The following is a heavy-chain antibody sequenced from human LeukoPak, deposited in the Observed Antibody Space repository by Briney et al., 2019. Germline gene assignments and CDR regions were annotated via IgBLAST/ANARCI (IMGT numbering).Heavy chain of an antibody. CDR1: GGSISSSSYY. Sequence: SETLSLTCTVSGGSISSSSYYWGWIRQPPGKGLEWIGSIYYSGSTYYNPSLKSRVTISVDTSKNQFSLKLSSVTAADTAVYYCARHPTETGPAAMDGWFDPWGQGTLVTVSS. D-gene: IGHD2-2*01. V-gene: IGHV4-39*01. CDR3: ARHPTETGPAAMDGWFDP. J-gene: IGHJ5*02. CDR2: IYYSGST.